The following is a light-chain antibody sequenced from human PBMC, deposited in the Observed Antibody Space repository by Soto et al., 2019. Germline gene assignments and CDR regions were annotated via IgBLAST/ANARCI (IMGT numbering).Light chain of an antibody. Sequence: DIQVTQSPSTLSASVGDRVTITCRASQSISSWLAWYQQKPGKAPKLLIYKASSLESGVPSRFSGSGSGTEFTLTISSLQPDDFATYYCQQYNSYLWTFGQGTKVDNK. CDR1: QSISSW. J-gene: IGKJ1*01. V-gene: IGKV1-5*03. CDR2: KAS. CDR3: QQYNSYLWT.